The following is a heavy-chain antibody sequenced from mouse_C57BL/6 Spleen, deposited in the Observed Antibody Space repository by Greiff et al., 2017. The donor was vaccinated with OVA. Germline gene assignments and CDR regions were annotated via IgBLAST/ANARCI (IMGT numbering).Heavy chain of an antibody. J-gene: IGHJ4*01. V-gene: IGHV1-82*01. D-gene: IGHD2-2*01. CDR2: IYPGDGDT. Sequence: VQLQQSGPELVKPGASVKISCQASGYAFSSSWMNWVKQRPGKGLEWIGWIYPGDGDTNYNGKLKGKVTLPADKSSSTAYLQLSSLTSRDAAVYCYERASEVNCAMDYWGQGTSVTVSA. CDR3: ERASEVNCAMDY. CDR1: GYAFSSSW.